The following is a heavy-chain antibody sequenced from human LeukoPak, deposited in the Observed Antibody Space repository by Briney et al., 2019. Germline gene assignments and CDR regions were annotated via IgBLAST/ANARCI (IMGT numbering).Heavy chain of an antibody. D-gene: IGHD2-15*01. V-gene: IGHV3-13*01. CDR2: IGTAGDT. Sequence: GGSLRLSCAASGFTFSSYDMHWVRHATGKGLEWVSAIGTAGDTYYPGSVKGRFTISRENAKNSLYLQMNSLRAGDTAVYYCARGGLVAADYYYMDVWGKGTTVTVSS. CDR1: GFTFSSYD. CDR3: ARGGLVAADYYYMDV. J-gene: IGHJ6*03.